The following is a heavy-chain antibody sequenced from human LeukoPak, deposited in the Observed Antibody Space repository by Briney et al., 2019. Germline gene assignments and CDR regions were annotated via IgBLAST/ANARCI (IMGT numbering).Heavy chain of an antibody. V-gene: IGHV5-51*01. Sequence: GESLKISCKGSGYSFTSYWIGWVRQMPGKGLEWMGIIYPGDSDTRYSPSFQGAVTISADKSISTAYLQWSSLKASDTAMYYCARQSGYCSGGSCYIWFDPWGQGTLVTVSS. J-gene: IGHJ5*02. CDR3: ARQSGYCSGGSCYIWFDP. CDR1: GYSFTSYW. D-gene: IGHD2-15*01. CDR2: IYPGDSDT.